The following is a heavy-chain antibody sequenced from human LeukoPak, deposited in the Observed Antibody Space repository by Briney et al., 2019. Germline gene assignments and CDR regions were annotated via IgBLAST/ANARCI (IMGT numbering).Heavy chain of an antibody. D-gene: IGHD6-13*01. CDR2: ISSSSSYI. Sequence: GGSLRLSCAASGFTFSSYSMNWVRQAPGKGLEWVSSISSSSSYIYYADSVKGRFTISRDNAKNSLYLQMNSLRAEDTALYYCARDSQLVLTHFDYWGQGTLVTVSS. V-gene: IGHV3-21*04. CDR1: GFTFSSYS. CDR3: ARDSQLVLTHFDY. J-gene: IGHJ4*02.